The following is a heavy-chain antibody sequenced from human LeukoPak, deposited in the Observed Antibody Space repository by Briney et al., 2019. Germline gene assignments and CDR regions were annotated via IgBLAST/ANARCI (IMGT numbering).Heavy chain of an antibody. V-gene: IGHV3-23*01. Sequence: PGGSLRLSCAASGFTFSTYAVNWVRQAPGKGLDSVSAISSSGGTTYYADSVKDRFSISRDNSKNTLYLRMNSLRAEDTAIYYCAKDRNAWPTNFDSWGQGTLVTVSA. D-gene: IGHD5-24*01. J-gene: IGHJ4*02. CDR1: GFTFSTYA. CDR2: ISSSGGTT. CDR3: AKDRNAWPTNFDS.